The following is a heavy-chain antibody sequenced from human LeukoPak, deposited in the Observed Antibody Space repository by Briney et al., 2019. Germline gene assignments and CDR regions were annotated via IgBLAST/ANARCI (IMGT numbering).Heavy chain of an antibody. CDR2: ITGSGGST. J-gene: IGHJ6*02. D-gene: IGHD3-10*01. V-gene: IGHV3-23*01. CDR1: GFTSTSYA. Sequence: PGGSLGLSCAASGFTSTSYAMSWVRQAPGKGLEWVSAITGSGGSTYYADSVKGRFTISRDNSKNTLYLQMNSLRAEDTAVYYCAKDVLLWFGEFKTYGMDVWGQGTTVTVSS. CDR3: AKDVLLWFGEFKTYGMDV.